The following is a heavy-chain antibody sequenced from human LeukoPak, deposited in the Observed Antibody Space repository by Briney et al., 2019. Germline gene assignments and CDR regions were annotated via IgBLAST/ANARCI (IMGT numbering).Heavy chain of an antibody. CDR3: ARAMTMTTSAFDI. Sequence: ASVKVSCKASGGTFSSYAISWVRQAPGQGLEWMGRIIPILGIANYAQKFQGRVTMTRDTSTSTVYMELSSLRSEDTAVYYCARAMTMTTSAFDIWGQGTMVTVSS. D-gene: IGHD3-22*01. J-gene: IGHJ3*02. V-gene: IGHV1-69*04. CDR1: GGTFSSYA. CDR2: IIPILGIA.